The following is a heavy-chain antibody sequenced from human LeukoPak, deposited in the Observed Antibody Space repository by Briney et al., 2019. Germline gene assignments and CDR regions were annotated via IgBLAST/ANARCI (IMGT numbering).Heavy chain of an antibody. CDR1: GGSISSGSYY. CDR2: IYTIGST. V-gene: IGHV4-61*02. Sequence: SQTLSLTCTVSGGSISSGSYYWSWIRQPTGKGLEWIGRIYTIGSTNYNPSLKSRVTISVDTSKNQFSLKLSSVTAADTAVYYCARDSPMRSELRAYYYYYMDVWGKGTTVTVSS. D-gene: IGHD1-14*01. J-gene: IGHJ6*03. CDR3: ARDSPMRSELRAYYYYYMDV.